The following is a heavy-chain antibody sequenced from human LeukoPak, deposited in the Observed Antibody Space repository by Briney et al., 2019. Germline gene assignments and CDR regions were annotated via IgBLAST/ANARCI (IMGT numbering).Heavy chain of an antibody. J-gene: IGHJ4*02. Sequence: GGSLRLSCAASGFTFSSYSMNWVRQAPGKGLEWVSSISSSSSYIYYADSVKGRFTISRDNAKNSLYLQMSSLRAGDTAVYYCARDLDYGDYHFDYWGQGTLVTVSS. CDR2: ISSSSSYI. V-gene: IGHV3-21*01. D-gene: IGHD4-17*01. CDR3: ARDLDYGDYHFDY. CDR1: GFTFSSYS.